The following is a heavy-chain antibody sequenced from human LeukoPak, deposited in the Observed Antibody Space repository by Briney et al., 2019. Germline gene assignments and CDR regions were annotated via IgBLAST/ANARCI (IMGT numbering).Heavy chain of an antibody. Sequence: SQTLSLTCAISGDSVSSNSAAWNCTRQSPSRGLELLLRTYYRSKYYNDYAVSVKSRITINPDTSKNQFSLQLNSVTPEDTAVYYCAREIVGATHYDAFDIWGQGTMVTVSS. CDR2: TYYRSKYYN. CDR1: GDSVSSNSAA. V-gene: IGHV6-1*01. J-gene: IGHJ3*02. D-gene: IGHD1-26*01. CDR3: AREIVGATHYDAFDI.